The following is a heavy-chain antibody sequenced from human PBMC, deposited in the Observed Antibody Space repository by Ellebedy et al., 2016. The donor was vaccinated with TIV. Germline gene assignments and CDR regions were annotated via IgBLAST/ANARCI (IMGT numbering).Heavy chain of an antibody. Sequence: SQTLSLTCAISGDSVSSNSAAWNWIRQSPSRGLEWLGRTYYRSKWYSDYALSVKNRITINPDTSKNQCSLHLNSVTPEDTAVYYCAREGAPGIAEAGRFYYFYYMDVWGKGTTVTVSS. CDR3: AREGAPGIAEAGRFYYFYYMDV. CDR2: TYYRSKWYS. CDR1: GDSVSSNSAA. D-gene: IGHD6-13*01. V-gene: IGHV6-1*01. J-gene: IGHJ6*03.